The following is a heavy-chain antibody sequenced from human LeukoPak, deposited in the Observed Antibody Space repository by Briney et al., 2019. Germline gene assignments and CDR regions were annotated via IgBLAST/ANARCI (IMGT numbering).Heavy chain of an antibody. CDR1: GYTFTSYG. V-gene: IGHV1-18*01. Sequence: ASVKVSCKASGYTFTSYGISWVRQAPGQGLEWMGWISAYNGNTNYAQKLQGRVTMTTDTSTSTAYMELRSLRSDDTAVYYCARDFIGYCSGGSCYAWFDPWGQGTLVTVSS. CDR3: ARDFIGYCSGGSCYAWFDP. D-gene: IGHD2-15*01. J-gene: IGHJ5*02. CDR2: ISAYNGNT.